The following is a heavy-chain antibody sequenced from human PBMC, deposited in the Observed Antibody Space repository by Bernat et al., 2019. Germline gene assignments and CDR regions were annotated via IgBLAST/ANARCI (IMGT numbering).Heavy chain of an antibody. V-gene: IGHV3-48*03. CDR1: GFTFSSYE. Sequence: EVQLVESGGGLVQPGGSLRLSCAASGFTFSSYEMNWVRQAPGKGLEWVSYISSSGSTIYYADSVKGRFTISRDNSKNTLYLQMNSLRAEDTAVYYCARGGGYYYYYMDVWGKGTTVTVSS. J-gene: IGHJ6*03. D-gene: IGHD3-16*01. CDR2: ISSSGSTI. CDR3: ARGGGYYYYYMDV.